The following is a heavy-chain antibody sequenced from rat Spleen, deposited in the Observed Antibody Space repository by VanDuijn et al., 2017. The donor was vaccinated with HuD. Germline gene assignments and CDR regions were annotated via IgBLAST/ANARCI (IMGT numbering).Heavy chain of an antibody. CDR3: ARGGYTTDYFYVGWFAY. Sequence: EVQLVESDGGLVQPGRSLKLSCAASGFNFSDYYMAWVRQAPKKGLEWVASITYDGTGTYYRDSVKGRFTISRDNAKNTQYLQMDSLRSEDTATYYCARGGYTTDYFYVGWFAYWGQGTLVTVSS. V-gene: IGHV5S10*01. J-gene: IGHJ3*01. D-gene: IGHD1-6*01. CDR1: GFNFSDYY. CDR2: ITYDGTGT.